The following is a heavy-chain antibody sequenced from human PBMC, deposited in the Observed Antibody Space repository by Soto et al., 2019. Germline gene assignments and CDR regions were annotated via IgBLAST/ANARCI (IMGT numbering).Heavy chain of an antibody. D-gene: IGHD1-1*01. J-gene: IGHJ1*01. CDR3: ARDARDTTLIRCEH. Sequence: QVQLVESGGGVVQPGRALRLSCAASGFTFSTYGFHWVRQAPGMRLEWVAVISYDGNNKYYADSVKGRFTISRDNSKNTVYLQMYSLNVEYTAIYYCARDARDTTLIRCEHWGQGDLVSVS. CDR1: GFTFSTYG. V-gene: IGHV3-30*03. CDR2: ISYDGNNK.